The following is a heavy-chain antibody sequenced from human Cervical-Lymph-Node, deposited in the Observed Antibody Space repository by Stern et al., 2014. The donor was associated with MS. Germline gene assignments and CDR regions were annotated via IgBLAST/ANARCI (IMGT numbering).Heavy chain of an antibody. D-gene: IGHD5-18*01. J-gene: IGHJ4*02. V-gene: IGHV4-59*08. Sequence: MQLVESGPGLVKPSETLSLTCTVSGGSISTYYWSWIRQPPGKGLEWIGYIYDGGSTNHNPSLNSRPTMSVDPSKNPLSLRLSLVTAADTAVYYCARHRGYAGSYVDYWGQGTLVTVSS. CDR1: GGSISTYY. CDR3: ARHRGYAGSYVDY. CDR2: IYDGGST.